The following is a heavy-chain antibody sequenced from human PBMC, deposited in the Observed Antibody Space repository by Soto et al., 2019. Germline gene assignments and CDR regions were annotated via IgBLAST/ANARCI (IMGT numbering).Heavy chain of an antibody. CDR1: GGSISSYY. CDR3: ARGSALIYGDYPGAVYFDF. Sequence: QLQLQESGPRLVKPSETLSLTCTVSGGSISSYYWLWIRQSPGRGLEWIGFVLYSGTTNYNPSLKSRVAMSLDSSMRQFSLTLNSVPTADTAVYYCARGSALIYGDYPGAVYFDFWGQAILVYVSS. J-gene: IGHJ4*02. D-gene: IGHD4-17*01. V-gene: IGHV4-59*01. CDR2: VLYSGTT.